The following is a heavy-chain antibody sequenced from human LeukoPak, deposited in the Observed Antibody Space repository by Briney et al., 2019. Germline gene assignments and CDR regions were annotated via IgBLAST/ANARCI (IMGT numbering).Heavy chain of an antibody. CDR1: GFTFSNYA. V-gene: IGHV3-23*01. Sequence: GGSLRLSCAASGFTFSNYAMRWVRQAPGKGLEWVSGISGSGDSTYYADSVKGRFTISRDNSKNTLYLQMNSLRAEDTAVYYCAKGMVRGVILKGFDYWGQGTLVTVSS. CDR3: AKGMVRGVILKGFDY. CDR2: ISGSGDST. D-gene: IGHD3-10*01. J-gene: IGHJ4*02.